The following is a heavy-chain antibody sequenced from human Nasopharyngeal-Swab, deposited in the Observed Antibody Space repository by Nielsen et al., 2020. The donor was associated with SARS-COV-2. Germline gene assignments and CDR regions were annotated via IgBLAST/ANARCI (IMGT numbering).Heavy chain of an antibody. J-gene: IGHJ6*02. CDR3: ARWRGNYGMDV. CDR1: GGSISSGSYY. V-gene: IGHV4-61*02. Sequence: SETLSLTCTVSGGSISSGSYYWSWIRQPAGKGLEWIGRIYTSGSTNYNPSLKSRVTISVDTSKNQFSLKLSSVTAADTAVYYCARWRGNYGMDVWGQGTMVTVSS. CDR2: IYTSGST. D-gene: IGHD3-16*01.